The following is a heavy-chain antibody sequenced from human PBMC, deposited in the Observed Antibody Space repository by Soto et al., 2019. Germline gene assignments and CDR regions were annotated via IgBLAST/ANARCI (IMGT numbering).Heavy chain of an antibody. D-gene: IGHD3-22*01. CDR2: ISSGGTT. Sequence: GGSLRLSCAASGFTFSDYFMSWIRQAPGKGLEWISYISSGGTTYYAESVKGRFTISRDNAKNSLFLQMNSLGAEDTAVYYCARENFYDGSGYLYYFDYWGQGTLVTVSS. V-gene: IGHV3-11*01. CDR1: GFTFSDYF. CDR3: ARENFYDGSGYLYYFDY. J-gene: IGHJ4*02.